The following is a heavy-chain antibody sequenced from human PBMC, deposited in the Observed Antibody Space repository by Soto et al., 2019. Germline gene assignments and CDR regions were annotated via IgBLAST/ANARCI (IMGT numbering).Heavy chain of an antibody. CDR3: ARQSQSPGSFYGWFAT. D-gene: IGHD3-22*01. CDR2: IYYSGSI. Sequence: PSETLSLTWTVSGGSINSRGYYWTWIRQHPGKGLEWIGNIYYSGSIHFNPSLKSRLTMLVDTSENQFSLKLTSVTAADTAVYYCARQSQSPGSFYGWFATWGQGNLVT. V-gene: IGHV4-31*02. CDR1: GGSINSRGYY. J-gene: IGHJ5*02.